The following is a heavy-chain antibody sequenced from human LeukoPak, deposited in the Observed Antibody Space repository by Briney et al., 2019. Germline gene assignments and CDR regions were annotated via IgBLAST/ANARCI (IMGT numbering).Heavy chain of an antibody. Sequence: PSETLSLTCTVSGGSISSSSYYWSWTRQPPGKGLEWIGEINHSGSTNYNPSLKSRVTISVDTSKNQFSLKLSSVTAADTAVYYCARERLWWNLYYDSSGYYYLFDYWGQGTLVTVSS. CDR1: GGSISSSSYY. CDR3: ARERLWWNLYYDSSGYYYLFDY. J-gene: IGHJ4*02. CDR2: INHSGST. D-gene: IGHD3-22*01. V-gene: IGHV4-39*07.